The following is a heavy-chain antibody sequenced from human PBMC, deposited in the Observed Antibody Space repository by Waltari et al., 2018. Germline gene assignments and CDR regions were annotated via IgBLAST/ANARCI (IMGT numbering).Heavy chain of an antibody. J-gene: IGHJ4*02. D-gene: IGHD7-27*01. CDR3: ARGGWGFYLDD. Sequence: EVLLVESGGGLVKPGGSLRLSCAASGSTLSSCSMNGVRQAPGKGVEWISSISSSGSYTHYVDSVKGRFTISRDNAKNSLYLQMNTLRAEDTAVYYCARGGWGFYLDDWGQGTLVTSSS. CDR1: GSTLSSCS. V-gene: IGHV3-21*02. CDR2: ISSSGSYT.